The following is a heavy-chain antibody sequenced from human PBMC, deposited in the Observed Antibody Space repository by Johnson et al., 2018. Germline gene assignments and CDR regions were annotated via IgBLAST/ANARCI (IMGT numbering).Heavy chain of an antibody. CDR1: GFTFSSYG. CDR2: ILYDGNYE. Sequence: VQSGRSLRLSCAASGFTFSSYGMHWVRQAPGKGLEWVASILYDGNYEYYADSVKGRITISRDNSKNTLYLQMNSLRAEDTAVYYCARDLRQPGAEYFQHWGRGTLVTVSA. D-gene: IGHD3-10*01. V-gene: IGHV3-30*03. J-gene: IGHJ1*01. CDR3: ARDLRQPGAEYFQH.